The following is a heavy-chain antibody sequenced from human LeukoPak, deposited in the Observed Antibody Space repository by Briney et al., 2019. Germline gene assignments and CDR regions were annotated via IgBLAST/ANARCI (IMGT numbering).Heavy chain of an antibody. CDR2: IDSDGSST. CDR1: GFTFSSYW. V-gene: IGHV3-74*01. D-gene: IGHD5-12*01. CDR3: TRGYVGIDY. Sequence: GGSLRLSCAASGFTFSSYWMHWVRQTPEKGLEWVSRIDSDGSSTIYADSVKGRFTISRDNAKKMLFLQMNSLRAEDTAVYHCTRGYVGIDYWGQGTLVTVSS. J-gene: IGHJ4*02.